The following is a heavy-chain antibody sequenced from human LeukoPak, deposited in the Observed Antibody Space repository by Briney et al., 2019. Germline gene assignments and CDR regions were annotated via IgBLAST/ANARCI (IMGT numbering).Heavy chain of an antibody. CDR1: GYTFTGYY. CDR2: INPNSGGT. CDR3: ARGVAAAGTYFDY. J-gene: IGHJ4*02. V-gene: IGHV1-2*04. D-gene: IGHD6-13*01. Sequence: GASVKVSCKASGYTFTGYYMHWVRQAPGQGLEWMGWINPNSGGTNYAQKFQGWVTMTRDTSISTAYMELSRLRSDDTAVYYCARGVAAAGTYFDYWGQGTLVTVSS.